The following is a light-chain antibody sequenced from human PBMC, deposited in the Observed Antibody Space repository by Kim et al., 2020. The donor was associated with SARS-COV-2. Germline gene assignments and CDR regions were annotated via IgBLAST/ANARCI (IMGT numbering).Light chain of an antibody. J-gene: IGKJ1*01. CDR1: QSVSSSS. V-gene: IGKV3-20*01. CDR3: QQDGSSPPT. Sequence: APRQKATLSCQASQSVSSSSFAWYPQTPGQAPRLLVFGASSRATRIPDRFSGSGSGTDFTLTISRLEPEDFAVYYCQQDGSSPPTFGQGTKVDIK. CDR2: GAS.